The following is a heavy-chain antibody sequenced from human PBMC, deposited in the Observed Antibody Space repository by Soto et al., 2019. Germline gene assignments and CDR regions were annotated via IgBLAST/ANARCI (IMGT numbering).Heavy chain of an antibody. D-gene: IGHD7-27*01. J-gene: IGHJ6*02. Sequence: SETLSLTCIVSGDSVTSGSYYWTWLRQPPGKGLEWIGYISYTGRTKYNPSLQSRVTISVDTSKNDFSLNLSSVTAADTAVYFCAREWGLLPYYVMNVWGHGAAVTVS. CDR1: GDSVTSGSYY. V-gene: IGHV4-61*03. CDR2: ISYTGRT. CDR3: AREWGLLPYYVMNV.